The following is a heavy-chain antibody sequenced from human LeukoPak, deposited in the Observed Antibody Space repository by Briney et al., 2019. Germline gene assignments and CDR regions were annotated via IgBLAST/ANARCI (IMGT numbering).Heavy chain of an antibody. Sequence: GGSLRLSCAASGFIFDDYAMHWVRQAPGKGLEWVSYISSSGSTIYYADSVKGRFTISRDNAKNSLYLQMNSLRAKDTAVYYCARVSGIYYMDVWGKGTTVTISS. J-gene: IGHJ6*03. CDR3: ARVSGIYYMDV. CDR1: GFIFDDYA. D-gene: IGHD2-15*01. CDR2: ISSSGSTI. V-gene: IGHV3-11*01.